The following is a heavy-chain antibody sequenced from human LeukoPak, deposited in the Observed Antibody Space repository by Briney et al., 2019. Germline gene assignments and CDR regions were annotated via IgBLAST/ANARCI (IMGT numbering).Heavy chain of an antibody. CDR1: GGSISSGGYY. D-gene: IGHD2-21*01. CDR3: AREYAIAPPYYYYGMDV. Sequence: SQTLSLTCTVSGGSISSGGYYWSWIRQHPGKGLEWIGYIYYSGSTYYNPSLKSRVTISVDTSKNQFSLKLSSVTAADTAVYYCAREYAIAPPYYYYGMDVWGQGTTVTVSS. V-gene: IGHV4-31*03. CDR2: IYYSGST. J-gene: IGHJ6*02.